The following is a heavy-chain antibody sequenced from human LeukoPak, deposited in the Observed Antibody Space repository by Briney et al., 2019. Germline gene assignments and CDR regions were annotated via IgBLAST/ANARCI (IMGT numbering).Heavy chain of an antibody. V-gene: IGHV4-59*01. D-gene: IGHD7-27*01. CDR1: GGSISNYY. J-gene: IGHJ3*02. CDR2: IYYTGST. CDR3: AKSPSWGSGLDAFDI. Sequence: KPSETLSLTCTVSGGSISNYYCSWIRQPPGKGLGWDGYIYYTGSTKYNPSLKSRVTLSVDSSKTQFSLKLNSVTAADTAVYYCAKSPSWGSGLDAFDIWGQGTMVTVSS.